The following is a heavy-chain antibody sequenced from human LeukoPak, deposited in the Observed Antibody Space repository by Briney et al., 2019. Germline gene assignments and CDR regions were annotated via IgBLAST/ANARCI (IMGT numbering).Heavy chain of an antibody. CDR3: ASNTHLAADYYYYGMDV. J-gene: IGHJ6*02. V-gene: IGHV3-30-3*01. D-gene: IGHD6-25*01. CDR2: ISYDGSNK. CDR1: GFTFSSYA. Sequence: GGSLRLSCAASGFTFSSYAMHWVRQAPGKGLEWVAVISYDGSNKYYADSVKGRFTISRDNSKNTLYLQMNSLRAEDTAVYYCASNTHLAADYYYYGMDVWGQGTTVTVSS.